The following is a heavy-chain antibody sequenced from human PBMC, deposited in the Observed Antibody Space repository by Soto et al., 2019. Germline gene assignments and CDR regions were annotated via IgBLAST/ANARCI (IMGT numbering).Heavy chain of an antibody. J-gene: IGHJ4*02. V-gene: IGHV4-31*03. Sequence: TLSLSSTDPGSSISSGSSCSGWIRQHPGKGLEWIGYIYHSGSTYYNPSLKSRATISLDTSKKQFSLKLRSVSAADTGVYYCASDYMAVVDWGQGTLVTVSS. CDR3: ASDYMAVVD. CDR1: GSSISSGSSC. CDR2: IYHSGST. D-gene: IGHD2-15*01.